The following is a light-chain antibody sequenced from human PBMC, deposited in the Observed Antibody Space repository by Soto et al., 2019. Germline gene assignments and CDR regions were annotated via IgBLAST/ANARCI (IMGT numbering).Light chain of an antibody. CDR3: QQRSNWPPSIT. CDR1: QSVSSY. V-gene: IGKV3-11*01. CDR2: DAS. J-gene: IGKJ5*01. Sequence: EIVLTQSPATLPLSPGERATLSCTATQSVSSYLAWYQQKPGQAPRLLIYDASNRATGIPARFSGSGSGTDFTLTISSLEPEDFAVYYCQQRSNWPPSITFGQGTGLEIK.